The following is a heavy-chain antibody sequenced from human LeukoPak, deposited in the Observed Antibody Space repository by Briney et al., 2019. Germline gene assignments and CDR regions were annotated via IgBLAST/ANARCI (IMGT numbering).Heavy chain of an antibody. CDR1: GYTFTSYG. CDR2: ISAYNGHT. V-gene: IGHV1-18*01. D-gene: IGHD3-9*01. J-gene: IGHJ5*02. CDR3: ARGGYFDWSPKSWFDP. Sequence: ASVKVSCKGSGYTFTSYGISWVRQAPGQGLEWMGWISAYNGHTNYAQKLQGRVTMTTDTSTSTAYMELRSLRSDDTAVYYCARGGYFDWSPKSWFDPWGQGTLVTVSS.